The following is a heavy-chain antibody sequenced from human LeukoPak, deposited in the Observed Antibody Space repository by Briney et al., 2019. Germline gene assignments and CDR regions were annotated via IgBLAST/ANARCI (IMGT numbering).Heavy chain of an antibody. V-gene: IGHV1-69*05. CDR2: IIPIFGTA. CDR3: ARGVKRGGYLPLGY. Sequence: GSSVKVSCKASGGTFSSYAISWVRQAPGQGLEWMGRIIPIFGTANYAQKFQGRVTITTDESTSTAYMELSSLRSEDTAVYYCARGVKRGGYLPLGYWGQGTLVTVSS. D-gene: IGHD1-26*01. J-gene: IGHJ4*02. CDR1: GGTFSSYA.